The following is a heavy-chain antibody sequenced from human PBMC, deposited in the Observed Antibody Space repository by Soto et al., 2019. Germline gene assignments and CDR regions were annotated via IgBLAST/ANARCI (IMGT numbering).Heavy chain of an antibody. J-gene: IGHJ4*02. CDR1: GGSISSGDYY. CDR3: AREAPGVGRFYFDY. CDR2: IYYSGST. D-gene: IGHD3-10*01. V-gene: IGHV4-30-4*01. Sequence: SETLSLTCTVSGGSISSGDYYLSWIRQPPGKGLEWIGYIYYSGSTYYNPSLKSRVTISVDTSKNQFSLKLSSVTAADTAVYYCAREAPGVGRFYFDYWGQGTLVTVSS.